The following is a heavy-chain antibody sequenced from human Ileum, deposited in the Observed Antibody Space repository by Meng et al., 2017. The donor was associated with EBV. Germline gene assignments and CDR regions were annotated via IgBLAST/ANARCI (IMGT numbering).Heavy chain of an antibody. CDR1: GGFLSVCY. V-gene: IGHV4-34*01. Sequence: QEQVQQGGGGLVNRSVPRGLPWAVCGGFLSVCYWTWVRRPPGKGREESGEINHSGSTNYNPSLKGRVTISGEKNQFSLKLSSVTAADTAVDYCARWFYTYGSSCFDYWGQGTLVTVSS. J-gene: IGHJ4*02. CDR3: ARWFYTYGSSCFDY. CDR2: INHSGST. D-gene: IGHD6-13*01.